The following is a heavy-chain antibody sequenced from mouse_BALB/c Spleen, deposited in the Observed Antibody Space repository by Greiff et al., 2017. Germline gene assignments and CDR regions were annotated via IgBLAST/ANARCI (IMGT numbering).Heavy chain of an antibody. CDR2: IYPGNSDT. D-gene: IGHD2-3*01. CDR1: GYTFTSYW. V-gene: IGHV1-5*01. Sequence: VQLQQSGTVLARPGASVKMSCKASGYTFTSYWMHWVKQRPGQGLEWIGAIYPGNSDTSYNQKFKGKAKLTAVTSTSTAYMELSSLTNEDSAVYYCTRSGDGYYAYAMDYWGQGTSVTVSS. CDR3: TRSGDGYYAYAMDY. J-gene: IGHJ4*01.